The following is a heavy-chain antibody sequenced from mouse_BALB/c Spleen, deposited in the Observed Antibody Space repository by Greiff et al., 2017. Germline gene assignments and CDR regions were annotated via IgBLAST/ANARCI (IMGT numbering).Heavy chain of an antibody. V-gene: IGHV3-2*02. CDR3: ARGYYGSSYEDYYAMDY. Sequence: DVKLQESGPGLVKPSQSLSLTCTVTGYSITSDYAWNWIRQFPGNKLEWMGYISYSGSTSYNPSLKSRISITRDTSKNQFFLQLNSVTTEDTATYYCARGYYGSSYEDYYAMDYWGQGTSVTVSS. CDR2: ISYSGST. CDR1: GYSITSDYA. J-gene: IGHJ4*01. D-gene: IGHD1-1*01.